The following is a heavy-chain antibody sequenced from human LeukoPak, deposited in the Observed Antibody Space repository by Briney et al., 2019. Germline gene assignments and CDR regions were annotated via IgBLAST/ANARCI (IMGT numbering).Heavy chain of an antibody. V-gene: IGHV3-30*18. J-gene: IGHJ3*02. CDR1: GFTFSSYG. D-gene: IGHD5-12*01. CDR2: ISYDGSNK. Sequence: GGSLRLSCAASGFTFSSYGMHWVRQAPGKGLEWVAVISYDGSNKYYADSVKGRFTISRDNSKNTLYLQMNSLRAEDTAVYYCAKVGFIVAARDAFDIWGQGTMVTVSS. CDR3: AKVGFIVAARDAFDI.